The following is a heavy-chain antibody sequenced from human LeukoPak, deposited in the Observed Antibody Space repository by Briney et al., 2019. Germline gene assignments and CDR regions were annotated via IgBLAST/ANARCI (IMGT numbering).Heavy chain of an antibody. CDR1: GYTFTNYG. CDR3: ARRTPAIEVCDY. Sequence: ASVKVSCKASGYTFTNYGISWVRQAPGQGLEWMGWISGYNGNTNYAQKFQGRVTMTTDTSTNTAYMELRTLRSDDTAVYYCARRTPAIEVCDYWGQGTLVAVSS. J-gene: IGHJ4*02. CDR2: ISGYNGNT. D-gene: IGHD3-16*01. V-gene: IGHV1-18*01.